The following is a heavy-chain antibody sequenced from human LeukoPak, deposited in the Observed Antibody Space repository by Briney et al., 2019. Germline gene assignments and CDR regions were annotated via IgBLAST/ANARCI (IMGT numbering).Heavy chain of an antibody. CDR3: ARDGVYYYDSSGSLNFDD. J-gene: IGHJ4*02. CDR2: IYYSGST. CDR1: GGSISSCSYY. V-gene: IGHV4-39*06. Sequence: SETLSLTCTVSGGSISSCSYYWVWIRQPPGKGLVWSGSIYYSGSTYYNPSHKSRVTIRVDAYKNLFPLKLSSVTASDTAVYYCARDGVYYYDSSGSLNFDDWGQGTLVTASS. D-gene: IGHD3-22*01.